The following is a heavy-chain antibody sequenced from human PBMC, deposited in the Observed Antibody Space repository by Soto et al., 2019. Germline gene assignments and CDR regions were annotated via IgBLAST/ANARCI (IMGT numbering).Heavy chain of an antibody. Sequence: EVQVLATGGGLIQPGGSLRLSCAASGFTVNSNYMSWVRQAPGEGLQWVSITNTGGTTYYADSVKGRFTVSRDNSKNTLYLQMTSLRAEDTAVYYCAKGDGCIFAVWCQGTTVSVSS. CDR1: GFTVNSNY. V-gene: IGHV3-53*02. CDR3: AKGDGCIFAV. D-gene: IGHD3-3*01. CDR2: TNTGGTT. J-gene: IGHJ6*02.